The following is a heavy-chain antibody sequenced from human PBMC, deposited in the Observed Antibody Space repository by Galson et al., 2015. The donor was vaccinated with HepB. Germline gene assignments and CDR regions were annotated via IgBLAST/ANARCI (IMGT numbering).Heavy chain of an antibody. CDR1: GGSISTYY. CDR2: FYYSGST. J-gene: IGHJ3*02. D-gene: IGHD3-22*01. V-gene: IGHV4-59*08. Sequence: SETLSLTCTVSGGSISTYYWSWIWQPPGKGLEWIGFFYYSGSTKYNPSLKSRVTIPADTSKNQFSLNLSSVTAADTAVYYCTRHGYNDSRKGAFDIWGQGTMVTVSS. CDR3: TRHGYNDSRKGAFDI.